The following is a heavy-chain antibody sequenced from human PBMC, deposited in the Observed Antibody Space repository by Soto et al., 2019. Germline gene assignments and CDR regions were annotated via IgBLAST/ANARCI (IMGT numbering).Heavy chain of an antibody. CDR3: AKDRGGYSYGPHYYHYYGMDV. CDR2: ISYDGSNK. Sequence: GGSLRLSCAASGFTFSSYGMHWVRQAPGKGLEWVAVISYDGSNKYYADSVKGRFTISRDNSKNTLYLQMNSLRAEDTAVYYCAKDRGGYSYGPHYYHYYGMDVWGQGTTVTVSS. CDR1: GFTFSSYG. V-gene: IGHV3-30*18. J-gene: IGHJ6*02. D-gene: IGHD5-18*01.